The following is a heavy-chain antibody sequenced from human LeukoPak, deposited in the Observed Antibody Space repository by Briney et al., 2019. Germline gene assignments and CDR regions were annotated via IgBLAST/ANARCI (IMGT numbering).Heavy chain of an antibody. J-gene: IGHJ3*02. CDR3: AKGNYYDSSGYLDAFDI. Sequence: GSLRLSCAASGFTFSSYAMSWVRQAPGKGLEWVSAISGSGGSTYYADSVKGRFTISRDNSKNTLYLQMNSLRAEDTAVYYCAKGNYYDSSGYLDAFDIWGQGTMVTVSS. CDR2: ISGSGGST. CDR1: GFTFSSYA. D-gene: IGHD3-22*01. V-gene: IGHV3-23*01.